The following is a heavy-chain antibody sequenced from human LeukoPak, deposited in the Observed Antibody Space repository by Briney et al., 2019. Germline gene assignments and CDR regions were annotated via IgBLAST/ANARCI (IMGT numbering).Heavy chain of an antibody. Sequence: GASVKVSCKGSGYTFTGYYMHWVRQAPGQGLEWMGWINPNSGGTNYAQKFQGRVTMTRDTSISTAYMELSRLRSDDTAVYYCARDSDYDFWSGYFYYYYGMDVWGQGTTVTVSS. V-gene: IGHV1-2*02. CDR2: INPNSGGT. D-gene: IGHD3-3*01. CDR3: ARDSDYDFWSGYFYYYYGMDV. CDR1: GYTFTGYY. J-gene: IGHJ6*02.